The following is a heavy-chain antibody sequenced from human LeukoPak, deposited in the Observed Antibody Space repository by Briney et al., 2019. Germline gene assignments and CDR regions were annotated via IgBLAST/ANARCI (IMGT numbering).Heavy chain of an antibody. J-gene: IGHJ4*02. CDR3: AKGDTAMGNY. D-gene: IGHD5-18*01. V-gene: IGHV3-23*01. CDR2: ISGSGGST. CDR1: GFTFSSYA. Sequence: GGSLRLSCEASGFTFSSYAVSWVRQAPGKGLEWVSAISGSGGSTYYADSVKGRFTISRDNSKNTLYLQMNSLRAEDTAVYYCAKGDTAMGNYWGQGTLVTVSS.